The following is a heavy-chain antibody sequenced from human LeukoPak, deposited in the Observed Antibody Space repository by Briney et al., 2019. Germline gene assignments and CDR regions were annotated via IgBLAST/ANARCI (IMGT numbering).Heavy chain of an antibody. D-gene: IGHD2-8*01. Sequence: SETLSLTCTVSGGSISSTSYYWGWIRQPPGKGLEWIGSIYYSWDTYYNPSLKSRVTISVDTSKNQFSLKLSSVTAADTAVYYCARGGEGYCTNGVCRRRYYYYYMDVWGKGTTVTVSS. CDR3: ARGGEGYCTNGVCRRRYYYYYMDV. J-gene: IGHJ6*03. CDR1: GGSISSTSYY. CDR2: IYYSWDT. V-gene: IGHV4-39*01.